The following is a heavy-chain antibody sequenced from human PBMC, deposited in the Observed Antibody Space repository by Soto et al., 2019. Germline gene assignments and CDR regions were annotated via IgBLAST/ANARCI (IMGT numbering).Heavy chain of an antibody. D-gene: IGHD2-2*01. CDR2: INHYGST. V-gene: IGHV4-34*01. Sequence: QVQLQQWGAGLLKPSETLSLTCAVYGGSFSSYYWSWLRQPPGKGLEGIGQINHYGSTDYTPSLTSRVTISVDKSKNHVSLRLSSVTAADTAMYYCATHCSSTSCYYTFDPWGQGTLVTVSS. CDR1: GGSFSSYY. J-gene: IGHJ5*02. CDR3: ATHCSSTSCYYTFDP.